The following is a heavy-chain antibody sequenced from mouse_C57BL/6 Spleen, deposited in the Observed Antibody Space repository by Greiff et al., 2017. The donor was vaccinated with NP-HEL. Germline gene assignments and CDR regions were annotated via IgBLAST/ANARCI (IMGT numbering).Heavy chain of an antibody. CDR2: IYPGSGST. Sequence: VKLVESGAELVKPGASVKMSCKASGYTFTSYWITWVKQRPGQGLEWIGDIYPGSGSTNYNEKFKSKATLTVDTSSSTAYMQLSSLTSEDSAVYYCASEEITTVVATPYYAMDYWGQGTSVTVSS. J-gene: IGHJ4*01. V-gene: IGHV1-55*01. CDR3: ASEEITTVVATPYYAMDY. D-gene: IGHD1-1*01. CDR1: GYTFTSYW.